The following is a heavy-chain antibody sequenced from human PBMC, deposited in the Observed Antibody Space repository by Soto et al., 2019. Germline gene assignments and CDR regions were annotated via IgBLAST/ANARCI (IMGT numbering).Heavy chain of an antibody. CDR3: ARTLELRLGYGMDV. CDR2: IYYSGST. D-gene: IGHD1-7*01. V-gene: IGHV4-59*01. Sequence: QVQLQESGPGLVKPSETLSLTCTVSGGSISSYYWSWIRQPPGKGLEWIGYIYYSGSTNYNPSLKSRVTISVDTSKNQFSLKLSSVTAADTAVYYCARTLELRLGYGMDVWGQGTTVTVSS. J-gene: IGHJ6*02. CDR1: GGSISSYY.